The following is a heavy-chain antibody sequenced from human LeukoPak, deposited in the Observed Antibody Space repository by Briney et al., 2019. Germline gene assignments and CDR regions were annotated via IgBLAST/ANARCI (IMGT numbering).Heavy chain of an antibody. Sequence: GESLKISCKGSGYSFTSYWIGWVRQMPGKGLEWMGIIYPGDSDTRYSPSFQGQVNISADKSISTAYLQWSTLKASDTAMYYCARRIAVAGRYYFDYWGQGTLVTVSS. V-gene: IGHV5-51*01. CDR3: ARRIAVAGRYYFDY. CDR2: IYPGDSDT. D-gene: IGHD6-19*01. CDR1: GYSFTSYW. J-gene: IGHJ4*02.